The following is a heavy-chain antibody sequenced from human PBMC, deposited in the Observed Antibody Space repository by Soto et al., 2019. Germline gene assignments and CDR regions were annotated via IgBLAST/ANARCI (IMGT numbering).Heavy chain of an antibody. V-gene: IGHV3-23*01. CDR1: GFTFSSYA. CDR2: ISGGGGNT. D-gene: IGHD2-21*01. Sequence: EVQLLESGGGLVQPGGSLRLSFAASGFTFSSYAMSWVRRAPGKGLEWVSAISGGGGNTYYADSVRGRFTISRDNSENTLYLQVNRLRAEDTAVYYCAPVPRVAGPGTFDSWGQGTLVTVSS. J-gene: IGHJ4*02. CDR3: APVPRVAGPGTFDS.